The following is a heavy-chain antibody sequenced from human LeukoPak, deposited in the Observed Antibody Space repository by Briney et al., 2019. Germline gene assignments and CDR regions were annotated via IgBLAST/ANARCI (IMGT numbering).Heavy chain of an antibody. J-gene: IGHJ4*02. CDR2: ICSGGST. CDR1: GFTFSSYS. D-gene: IGHD3-10*01. Sequence: GGSLRLSCAASGFTFSSYSMNWVRQAPGRGLEWVSLICSGGSTYSADSVKGRFTISRDNSKNTLYLHMNSLRAEDTAVYYCARLIPSFGFVDYWGQGTLLTVSS. V-gene: IGHV3-66*04. CDR3: ARLIPSFGFVDY.